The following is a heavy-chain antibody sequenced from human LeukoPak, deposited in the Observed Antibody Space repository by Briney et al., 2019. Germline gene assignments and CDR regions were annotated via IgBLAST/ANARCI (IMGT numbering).Heavy chain of an antibody. CDR1: GGTFSSYA. J-gene: IGHJ3*02. CDR2: IIPIFGTA. V-gene: IGHV1-69*01. Sequence: SVKVSCKASGGTFSSYAISWVRQAPGQGLEWMGGIIPIFGTANYAQKFQGRVTITADESTSTAYMELSSLRSEDTAVYYCASLVAVAATGAFDIWGQGTMVTVSS. D-gene: IGHD6-19*01. CDR3: ASLVAVAATGAFDI.